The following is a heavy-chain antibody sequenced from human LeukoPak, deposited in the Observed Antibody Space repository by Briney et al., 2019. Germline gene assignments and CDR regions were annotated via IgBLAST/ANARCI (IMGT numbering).Heavy chain of an antibody. CDR1: GYTFTSYG. CDR2: ISSYTGKT. J-gene: IGHJ1*01. Sequence: ASVKVSCKASGYTFTSYGISWVRQAPGQGLEWMGWISSYTGKTNYAQKLQGRVTMTTVTSTSTAYMELRSLRSDDTAVYYCARDYGSGAYGPTYFQHWGQGTLVTVSS. V-gene: IGHV1-18*01. D-gene: IGHD5-12*01. CDR3: ARDYGSGAYGPTYFQH.